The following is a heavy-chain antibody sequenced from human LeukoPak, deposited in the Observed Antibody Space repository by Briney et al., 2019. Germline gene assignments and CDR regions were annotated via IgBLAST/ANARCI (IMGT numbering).Heavy chain of an antibody. D-gene: IGHD4-11*01. Sequence: GGSLRLSXAASGFTFSSYAMSWVRQAPGKGLEWVSAISGSGGSTYYADSVKGRFTISRDNSKNTLYLQMNSLRAEDTAVYYCAKDPYSNYRGYYFDYWGQGTLVTVSS. CDR2: ISGSGGST. J-gene: IGHJ4*02. CDR3: AKDPYSNYRGYYFDY. V-gene: IGHV3-23*01. CDR1: GFTFSSYA.